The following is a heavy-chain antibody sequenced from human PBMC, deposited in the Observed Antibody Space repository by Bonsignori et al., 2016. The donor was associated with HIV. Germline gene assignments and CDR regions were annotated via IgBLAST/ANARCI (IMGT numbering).Heavy chain of an antibody. CDR1: GFTFSDYY. V-gene: IGHV3-11*01. CDR2: ISSSGSTI. Sequence: GESLKISCAASGFTFSDYYMSWIRQAPGKGLEWVSYISSSGSTIYYADSVKGRFTISRDNAKNSLYLQMNSLRAEDTAVYYCARDETIFGIGFYYYMDVWGKGTTVTVSS. CDR3: ARDETIFGIGFYYYMDV. D-gene: IGHD3-3*01. J-gene: IGHJ6*03.